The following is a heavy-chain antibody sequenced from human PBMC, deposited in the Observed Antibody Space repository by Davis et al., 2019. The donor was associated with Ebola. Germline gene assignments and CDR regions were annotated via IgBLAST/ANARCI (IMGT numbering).Heavy chain of an antibody. CDR1: GFTFSSYW. V-gene: IGHV3-7*01. CDR2: IKQDGSEK. CDR3: ARVGRGYDILTGDSDDWFDP. J-gene: IGHJ5*02. D-gene: IGHD3-9*01. Sequence: GESLKISCAASGFTFSSYWMSWVRQAPGKGLEWVANIKQDGSEKYYVDSVKGRFTISRDNDKNSLSLQMNSLRAEDTAVYYCARVGRGYDILTGDSDDWFDPWGQGTLVTVSS.